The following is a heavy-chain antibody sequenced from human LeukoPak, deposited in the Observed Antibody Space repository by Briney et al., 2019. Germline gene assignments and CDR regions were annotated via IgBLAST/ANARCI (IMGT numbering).Heavy chain of an antibody. J-gene: IGHJ4*02. CDR1: GGSFSGYY. Sequence: SETLSLTCAVSGGSFSGYYWSWIRQPPGKGLEWIGEINHSGSTNYNPSLKSRVTISVDTSKKQFSLKLSSVTAADTAVYYCARASTLSRRDYWGQGTLVTVSS. V-gene: IGHV4-34*01. CDR2: INHSGST. CDR3: ARASTLSRRDY.